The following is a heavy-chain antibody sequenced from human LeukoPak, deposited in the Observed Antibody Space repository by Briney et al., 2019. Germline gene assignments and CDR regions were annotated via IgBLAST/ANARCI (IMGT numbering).Heavy chain of an antibody. J-gene: IGHJ4*02. CDR2: IYYSGIT. Sequence: SETLSLTCSVSGVSISSYYWSWIRQPPGKGLEWIGYIYYSGITNYNPSLKSRVTISLDTSKNQFSLQLSSVTTADTAVYYCARGADFWSGYYRLIDYWGQGTLVTVSS. CDR3: ARGADFWSGYYRLIDY. V-gene: IGHV4-59*01. CDR1: GVSISSYY. D-gene: IGHD3-3*01.